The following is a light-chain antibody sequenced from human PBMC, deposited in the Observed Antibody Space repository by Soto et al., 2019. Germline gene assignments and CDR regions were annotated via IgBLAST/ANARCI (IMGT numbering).Light chain of an antibody. CDR3: QQYYSYPRT. V-gene: IGKV1-8*01. CDR1: RGISSY. J-gene: IGKJ2*01. Sequence: AIRMTQSPSSFSASTGDRVTITCRASRGISSYLAWYQQKPGKAPKLLIYAASTLQSGVPSRFSGSGSGTDFTLTISCLQSEDFATYYCQQYYSYPRTFCQGTKLESK. CDR2: AAS.